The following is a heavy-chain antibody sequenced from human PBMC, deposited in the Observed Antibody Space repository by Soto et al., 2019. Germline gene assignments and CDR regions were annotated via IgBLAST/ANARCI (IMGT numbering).Heavy chain of an antibody. CDR1: GFTFSSYA. CDR3: ASQGCSTTSCYYPLDY. V-gene: IGHV3-30-3*01. D-gene: IGHD2-2*01. J-gene: IGHJ4*02. Sequence: PGGSLRLSCAASGFTFSSYAMHWVRQAPGKGLEWVAVISYDGSNKYYADSVKGRFTISRDNSKNTLYLQMNSLRAEDTAVYYCASQGCSTTSCYYPLDYWGQGTLVTVSS. CDR2: ISYDGSNK.